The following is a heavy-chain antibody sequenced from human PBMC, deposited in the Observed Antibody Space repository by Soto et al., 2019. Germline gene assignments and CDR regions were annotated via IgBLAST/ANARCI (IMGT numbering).Heavy chain of an antibody. CDR3: ARERSDQSPYYYYGMDV. CDR2: ISYDGSNK. Sequence: GGSLRLSCAASGYTFSSYGMHWVRQAPGKGLEWVAVISYDGSNKYYADSVKGRFTVSRDNSKNTLYLQMSSLRAEDTAVYNCARERSDQSPYYYYGMDVWGQGTTVTVSS. J-gene: IGHJ6*02. D-gene: IGHD1-26*01. V-gene: IGHV3-30*03. CDR1: GYTFSSYG.